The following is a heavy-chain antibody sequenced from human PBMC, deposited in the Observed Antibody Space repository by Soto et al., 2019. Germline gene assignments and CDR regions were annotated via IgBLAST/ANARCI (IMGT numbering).Heavy chain of an antibody. V-gene: IGHV3-74*03. CDR2: INSDGSST. D-gene: IGHD2-2*01. Sequence: EVPLVESGGGLVQPGGSLSLSCAASGFTFSSYWMHWVRQAPGKGLVWVSRINSDGSSTTYADSVKGRFTISRDNAKNTLYLQMNSLRAEDTAVYYCARVETCSSTSCYSVFDYWGQGTLVTVSS. CDR3: ARVETCSSTSCYSVFDY. J-gene: IGHJ4*02. CDR1: GFTFSSYW.